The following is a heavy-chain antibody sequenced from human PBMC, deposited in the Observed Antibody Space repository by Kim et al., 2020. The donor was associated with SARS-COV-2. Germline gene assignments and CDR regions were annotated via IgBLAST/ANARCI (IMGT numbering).Heavy chain of an antibody. J-gene: IGHJ1*01. CDR2: IYHNGVT. CDR1: GDSISPYY. V-gene: IGHV4-59*13. CDR3: ARSSVGSGTFQH. Sequence: SETLSLTCTVSGDSISPYYWSWIRQPPGKGLEWIGSIYHNGVTTYSPSLESRVTMSVDTSKTQFSLKLKSVTTADAAVYFCARSSVGSGTFQHWGQGTLVTVSS. D-gene: IGHD3-3*01.